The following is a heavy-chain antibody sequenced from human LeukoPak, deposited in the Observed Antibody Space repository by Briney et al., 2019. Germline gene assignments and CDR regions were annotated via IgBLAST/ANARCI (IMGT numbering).Heavy chain of an antibody. CDR1: GGTFSSYA. V-gene: IGHV1-69*04. Sequence: GASVKVSCKASGGTFSSYAISWVRQAPGQGLEWMGRIIPILGIANYAQKFQGRVTITADKSTSTAYMELSSLRSEDTTVYYCASMPKYGDPKGDYWGQGTLVTVSS. CDR2: IIPILGIA. D-gene: IGHD4-17*01. J-gene: IGHJ4*02. CDR3: ASMPKYGDPKGDY.